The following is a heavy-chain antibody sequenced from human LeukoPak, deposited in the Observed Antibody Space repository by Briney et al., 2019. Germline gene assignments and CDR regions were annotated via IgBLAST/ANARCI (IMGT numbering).Heavy chain of an antibody. J-gene: IGHJ5*02. CDR2: IETSGST. Sequence: PSETLSLTCTVSGASISSGGYFWSWIRQPAGTGVEWIGRIETSGSTNYNPSLKSRVTISVDTSKNQFSLKLRSVTAADTAVYYCARALCINGICEWFDPWGQGTLVTVSS. V-gene: IGHV4-61*02. CDR1: GASISSGGYF. CDR3: ARALCINGICEWFDP. D-gene: IGHD2-8*01.